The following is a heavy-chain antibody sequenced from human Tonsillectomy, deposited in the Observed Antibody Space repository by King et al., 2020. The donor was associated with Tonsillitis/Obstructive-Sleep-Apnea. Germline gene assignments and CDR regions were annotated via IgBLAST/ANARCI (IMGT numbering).Heavy chain of an antibody. CDR3: ARVPRSGYYPIRAFDI. Sequence: QLQESGPGLVKPSETLSLTCTVSGGSISSYYWSWIRQPPGKGLEWIGYIYYSGSTNYNPSLKSRVTISVDTSKNQFSLKLSSVTAADTAVYYFARVPRSGYYPIRAFDIWGQGTMVTVSS. CDR1: GGSISSYY. CDR2: IYYSGST. J-gene: IGHJ3*02. V-gene: IGHV4-59*01. D-gene: IGHD3-22*01.